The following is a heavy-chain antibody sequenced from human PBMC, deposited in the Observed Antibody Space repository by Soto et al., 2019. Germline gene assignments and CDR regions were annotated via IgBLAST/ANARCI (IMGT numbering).Heavy chain of an antibody. Sequence: QVQLVESGGGVVQPGRSLRLSCAASGFTFSSYGMHWVRQAPGKGLEWVAVISYDGSNKYYADSVKGRFTISRDNSKNTLYLQMNSLRAEDTDVYYCANTPPLGRTQRSVYYGIDVWGQGTTVTVSS. J-gene: IGHJ6*02. CDR3: ANTPPLGRTQRSVYYGIDV. V-gene: IGHV3-30*18. CDR1: GFTFSSYG. CDR2: ISYDGSNK. D-gene: IGHD3-3*01.